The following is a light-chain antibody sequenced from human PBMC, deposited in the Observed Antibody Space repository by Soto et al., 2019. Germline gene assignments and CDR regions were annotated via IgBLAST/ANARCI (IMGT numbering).Light chain of an antibody. V-gene: IGKV4-1*01. CDR3: QQYYSYPPT. Sequence: DIVLTQSPDSLAFSLGEMATINCKSSHIFLNSGDNKNYLSWYQQRTGQPPKXLFYWASTRESGVPERLSGSGYGRHLTITITSMQAEDVEVYFCQQYYSYPPTFGQGTKVDIK. CDR2: WAS. J-gene: IGKJ1*01. CDR1: HIFLNSGDNKNY.